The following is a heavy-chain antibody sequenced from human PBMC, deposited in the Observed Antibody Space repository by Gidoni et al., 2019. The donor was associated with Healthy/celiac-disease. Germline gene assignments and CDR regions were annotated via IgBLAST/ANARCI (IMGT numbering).Heavy chain of an antibody. V-gene: IGHV4-61*02. D-gene: IGHD3-10*01. Sequence: QVQLQESGPGLVKPSQTLSLTCPVSGVSISSGSYYWSWIRHPAGKGLEWIGRIYTSGSTNYNPSLKSRVTMSVDTSKNQFSLKLSSVTAADTAVYYCARASFGGSGSYSRYFDLWGRGTLVTVSS. CDR1: GVSISSGSYY. CDR2: IYTSGST. CDR3: ARASFGGSGSYSRYFDL. J-gene: IGHJ2*01.